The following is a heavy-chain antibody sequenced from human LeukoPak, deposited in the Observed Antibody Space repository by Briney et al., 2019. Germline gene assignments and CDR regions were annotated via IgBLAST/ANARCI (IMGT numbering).Heavy chain of an antibody. CDR2: LSGSGGDT. Sequence: GGSLRLSCAASGFTFNNYAMSWVRQAPGKGLEWVSALSGSGGDTYYADSVKGRFTISRDNSKNTLYLHMNSLRAEVTAVYHCAKDLKVTTGLGAFDIWGQGTMVTVSS. D-gene: IGHD6-19*01. CDR1: GFTFNNYA. V-gene: IGHV3-23*01. J-gene: IGHJ3*02. CDR3: AKDLKVTTGLGAFDI.